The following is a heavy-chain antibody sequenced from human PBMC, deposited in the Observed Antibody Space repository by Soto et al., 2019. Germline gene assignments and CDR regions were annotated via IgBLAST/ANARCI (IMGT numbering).Heavy chain of an antibody. CDR3: ARDSSSSGGYYFDY. J-gene: IGHJ4*02. D-gene: IGHD6-6*01. CDR1: GFTFSSYA. V-gene: IGHV3-23*01. CDR2: ISGSGGST. Sequence: GGSLRLSCAASGFTFSSYAMSWVRQAPGKGLDWVSAISGSGGSTYYADSVKGRFTISRDNSKNTLYLQMNSLRAEDTAVYYCARDSSSSGGYYFDYWGQGTLVTVSS.